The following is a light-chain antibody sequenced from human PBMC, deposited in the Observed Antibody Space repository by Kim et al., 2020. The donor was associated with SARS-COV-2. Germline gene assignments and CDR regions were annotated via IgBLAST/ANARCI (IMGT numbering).Light chain of an antibody. V-gene: IGKV3-11*01. Sequence: LPPGERATLSCRASRSISNYLAWYQQKPGQPPRLLIYDASDRATGIPVRFSGSGSGTDFTLTISSLEPEDCAVYYCQQRDNWPWTFGQGTKVDIK. CDR3: QQRDNWPWT. J-gene: IGKJ1*01. CDR1: RSISNY. CDR2: DAS.